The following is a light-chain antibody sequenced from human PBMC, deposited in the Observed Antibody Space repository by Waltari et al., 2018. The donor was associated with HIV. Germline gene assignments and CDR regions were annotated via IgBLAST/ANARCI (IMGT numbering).Light chain of an antibody. V-gene: IGKV3-20*01. Sequence: ENVLTQSPGTLSLSPGERATLSCKASQNVRNNYLAWYQQKPGQAPRLLIYGPSTRATGIPDRFSGSGSGTDFTLTISRLEPEDFAVYYCHYYGTSPRTFGQGTKLEIK. CDR2: GPS. CDR3: HYYGTSPRT. CDR1: QNVRNNY. J-gene: IGKJ2*01.